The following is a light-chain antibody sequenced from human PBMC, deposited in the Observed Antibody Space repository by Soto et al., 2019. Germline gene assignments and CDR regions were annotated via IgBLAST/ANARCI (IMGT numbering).Light chain of an antibody. CDR1: SSNIGNNY. V-gene: IGLV1-51*01. CDR3: GTWDSSLTPGEV. J-gene: IGLJ2*01. Sequence: QSALTQPPSVSAAPGQKVTISCSGSSSNIGNNYVSWYQQLPGTAPKLLIYDNNKRPSGIPDRFSGSKSGTSATLGITGLQTGDEADYYCGTWDSSLTPGEVFGGGTKVTVL. CDR2: DNN.